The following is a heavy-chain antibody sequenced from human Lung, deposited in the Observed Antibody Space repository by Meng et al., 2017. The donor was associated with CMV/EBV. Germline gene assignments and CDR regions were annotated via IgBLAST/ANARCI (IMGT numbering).Heavy chain of an antibody. Sequence: GGSLRLSCAASGFTFSNARMSWVRQAQGKGLEWVGRFKGTTDGGTTDYAAPVKGRFSISRDDSKKTLHLQMNSLKTEDTAVYFCLYYYDSSGYVDYWGQGTLVTVSS. CDR2: FKGTTDGGTT. CDR1: GFTFSNAR. D-gene: IGHD3-22*01. V-gene: IGHV3-15*01. CDR3: LYYYDSSGYVDY. J-gene: IGHJ4*02.